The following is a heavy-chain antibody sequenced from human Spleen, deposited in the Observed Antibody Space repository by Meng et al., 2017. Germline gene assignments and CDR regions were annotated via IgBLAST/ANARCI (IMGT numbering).Heavy chain of an antibody. CDR3: ARGKVAGDYFDY. CDR2: VYSGGTT. V-gene: IGHV4-39*01. CDR1: GGSISTSAFY. D-gene: IGHD6-19*01. Sequence: QVQLQQWGAGLLKPSETLSLTCTVSGGSISTSAFYWAWIRQSPEKGLEWFGCVYSGGTTYYNPSFKSRVTLTVDTPDNKFSLQLSSVTAADTAVYFCARGKVAGDYFDYWGQGSLVTVSS. J-gene: IGHJ4*02.